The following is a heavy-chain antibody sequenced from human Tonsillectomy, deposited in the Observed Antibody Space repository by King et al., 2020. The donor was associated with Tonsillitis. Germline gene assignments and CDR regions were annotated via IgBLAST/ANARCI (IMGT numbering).Heavy chain of an antibody. D-gene: IGHD5-12*01. CDR1: GGSISSSNYY. CDR3: AGRPATLKVYGMDV. CDR2: IYYSGST. Sequence: QLQESGPGLVKPSETLSLTCTVSGGSISSSNYYWGWIRQPPGKGLEWIGSIYYSGSTYYKPSLKSRVTISIDTSKNQFSLKLSSVTAADTAVYYCAGRPATLKVYGMDVWGQGTTVTVSS. V-gene: IGHV4-39*07. J-gene: IGHJ6*02.